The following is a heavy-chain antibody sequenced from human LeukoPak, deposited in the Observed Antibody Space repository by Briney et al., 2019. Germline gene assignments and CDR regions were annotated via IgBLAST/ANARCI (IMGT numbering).Heavy chain of an antibody. V-gene: IGHV4-39*01. Sequence: SETLSLTCTVSGGSISSSSYYWGWIRQPPGKGLEWIGSVYYYVNTYYNPSLKSRVTISVETSKNQFSLKLSFVTAADTAVYYCARHPGGATPLNGGFDYWGQGTLVIFSA. J-gene: IGHJ4*02. CDR2: VYYYVNT. CDR3: ARHPGGATPLNGGFDY. CDR1: GGSISSSSYY. D-gene: IGHD1-26*01.